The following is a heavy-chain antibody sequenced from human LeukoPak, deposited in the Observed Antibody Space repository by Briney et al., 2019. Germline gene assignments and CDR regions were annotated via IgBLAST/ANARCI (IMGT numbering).Heavy chain of an antibody. J-gene: IGHJ5*02. D-gene: IGHD3-9*01. V-gene: IGHV1-18*01. Sequence: AVNVSCKASGYTFTSSGISWVRQAPGQGLEWMGWISAYNGNTNYAQKLQGRVTMTTDTSTSSAYMELRSLRGDDTAVYYCAREKYYDILTGYFPWGQGTLVTVSS. CDR3: AREKYYDILTGYFP. CDR1: GYTFTSSG. CDR2: ISAYNGNT.